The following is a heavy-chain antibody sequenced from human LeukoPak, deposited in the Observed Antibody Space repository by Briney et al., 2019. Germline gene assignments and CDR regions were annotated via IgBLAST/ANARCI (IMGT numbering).Heavy chain of an antibody. CDR1: GFTFRSYS. V-gene: IGHV3-21*01. D-gene: IGHD6-13*01. J-gene: IGHJ4*02. Sequence: GGSLRLSCAASGFTFRSYSMNWVRQAPGKGLEWVSSISSSSSYIYYADSVKGRFTISRDNAKNSLYLQMNSLRAEDTAVYYCARDAPYSSSPFDYWGQGTLVTVSS. CDR2: ISSSSSYI. CDR3: ARDAPYSSSPFDY.